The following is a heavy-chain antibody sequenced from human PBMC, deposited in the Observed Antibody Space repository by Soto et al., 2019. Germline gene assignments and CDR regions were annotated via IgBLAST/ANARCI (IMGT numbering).Heavy chain of an antibody. J-gene: IGHJ5*02. V-gene: IGHV4-39*01. CDR3: ALYYDILTGYYNAWFDP. D-gene: IGHD3-9*01. CDR1: GGSISSSSYY. CDR2: IYYSGST. Sequence: SETLSLTCTVSGGSISSSSYYWGWIRQPPGKGLEWIGSIYYSGSTYYNPSLKSRVTISVDTSKNQFSLKLSSVTAADTAVYYCALYYDILTGYYNAWFDPWGQGTLVTVSS.